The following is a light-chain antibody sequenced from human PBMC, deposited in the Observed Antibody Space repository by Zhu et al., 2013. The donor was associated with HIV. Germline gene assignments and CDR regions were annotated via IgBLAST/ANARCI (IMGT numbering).Light chain of an antibody. J-gene: IGKJ4*01. Sequence: EIVMTQSPATLSVSPGEGATLSCRASQSLGNNLAWYQQKPGQAPRLLIYGASSRASGIPDRFSGSGSGTDFTLSISRLESEDFAVYYCQQYGSSPLTFGGGTTVESK. CDR1: QSLGNN. CDR3: QQYGSSPLT. CDR2: GAS. V-gene: IGKV3-20*01.